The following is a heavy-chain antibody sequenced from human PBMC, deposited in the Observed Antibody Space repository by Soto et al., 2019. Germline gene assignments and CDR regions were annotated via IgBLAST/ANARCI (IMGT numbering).Heavy chain of an antibody. D-gene: IGHD6-19*01. CDR1: GYTFTGYY. CDR3: ARGRLGIAVAEGKINWFDP. J-gene: IGHJ5*02. V-gene: IGHV1-2*04. CDR2: INPNSGGT. Sequence: GASVKVSCKASGYTFTGYYMHCVRQAPGQGLEWMGWINPNSGGTNYAQKFQGWVTMTRDTSISTAYMELSRLRSDDTAVYYCARGRLGIAVAEGKINWFDPWGQGTLVTVSS.